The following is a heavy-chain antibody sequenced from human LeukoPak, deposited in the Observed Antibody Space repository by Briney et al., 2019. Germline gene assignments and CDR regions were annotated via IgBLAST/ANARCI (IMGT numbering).Heavy chain of an antibody. CDR3: AKDGTAVPSYYYYYMDV. CDR1: GFTFSSYN. J-gene: IGHJ6*03. D-gene: IGHD4-17*01. Sequence: PGGSLRLSCTPSGFTFSSYNMNWVRQAPGMGLEWISYITASGNTIHYADSVKGRFTISRDNAKNSLYLQMDSLRAEDTAVYYCAKDGTAVPSYYYYYMDVWGKGTTVTVSS. CDR2: ITASGNTI. V-gene: IGHV3-48*01.